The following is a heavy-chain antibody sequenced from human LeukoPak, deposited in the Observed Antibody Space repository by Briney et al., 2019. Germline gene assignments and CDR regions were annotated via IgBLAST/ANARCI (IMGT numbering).Heavy chain of an antibody. D-gene: IGHD3-9*01. CDR2: IIPIFGTA. J-gene: IGHJ5*02. V-gene: IGHV1-69*13. CDR1: GGTFSSYA. CDR3: ARGSGKVDILTGSHGP. Sequence: SVKVSCKASGGTFSSYAISWVRQAPGQGLEWMGGIIPIFGTANYAQKFQGRVTITADESTSTAYMELSSLRSEDTAVYYCARGSGKVDILTGSHGPWGQGTLVTVSS.